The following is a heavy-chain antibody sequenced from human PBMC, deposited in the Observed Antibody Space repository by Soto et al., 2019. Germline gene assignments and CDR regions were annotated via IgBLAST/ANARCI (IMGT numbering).Heavy chain of an antibody. CDR2: ISSRTGYI. D-gene: IGHD6-13*01. Sequence: GGSLRLSCAASGFAFSSFSMNWVRQAPGKGLEWVSSISSRTGYISSADSVKGRFTISRDNAKNSLYLQMNSLTAEDTALYYCARARIAAAGGPSYFDYWVQGTLVTVSS. CDR3: ARARIAAAGGPSYFDY. CDR1: GFAFSSFS. J-gene: IGHJ4*02. V-gene: IGHV3-21*01.